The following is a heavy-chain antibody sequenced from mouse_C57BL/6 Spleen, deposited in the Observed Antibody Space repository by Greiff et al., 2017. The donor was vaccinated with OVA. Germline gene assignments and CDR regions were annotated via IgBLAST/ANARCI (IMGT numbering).Heavy chain of an antibody. Sequence: VKLQQSGAELVKPGASVKMSCKASGYTFTSYWITWVKQRPGQGLEWIGDIYPGSGSTNYNEKFKSKATLTVDTSSSTAYMQLSSLTSEDSAVYYCARGDYDWYYFDYWGQGTTLTVSS. D-gene: IGHD2-4*01. CDR1: GYTFTSYW. CDR2: IYPGSGST. J-gene: IGHJ2*01. CDR3: ARGDYDWYYFDY. V-gene: IGHV1-55*01.